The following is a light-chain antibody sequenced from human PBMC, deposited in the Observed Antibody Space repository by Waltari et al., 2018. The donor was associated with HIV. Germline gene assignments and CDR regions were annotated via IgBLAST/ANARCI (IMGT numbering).Light chain of an antibody. V-gene: IGLV2-18*02. CDR2: EVT. Sequence: QSALTQPPSVSGSPGQSVTISCAGTNSALGGYDRVSWYQQPPGTAPKLLIYEVTNRPSGVPGRFSASKSGTTASLTISGLQAGDEGDYYCSSYSATNTVVFGGGTKLTVL. CDR1: NSALGGYDR. CDR3: SSYSATNTVV. J-gene: IGLJ2*01.